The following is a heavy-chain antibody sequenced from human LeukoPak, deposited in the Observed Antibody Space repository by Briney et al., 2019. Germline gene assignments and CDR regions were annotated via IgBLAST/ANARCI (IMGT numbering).Heavy chain of an antibody. CDR3: ARVPYYGFDY. Sequence: SSETLSLTCTVSGGSISSYYWSWIRQPPGKGLEWIGYIYYSGTTNYNPSLKSRVTISVDTSKNQFSLKLSSVTAADTAVYYCARVPYYGFDYWGQGTLVTVSS. CDR1: GGSISSYY. V-gene: IGHV4-59*12. CDR2: IYYSGTT. J-gene: IGHJ4*02. D-gene: IGHD4-17*01.